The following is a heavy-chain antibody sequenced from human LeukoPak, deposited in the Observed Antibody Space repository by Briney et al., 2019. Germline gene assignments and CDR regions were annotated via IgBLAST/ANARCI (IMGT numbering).Heavy chain of an antibody. V-gene: IGHV5-51*01. D-gene: IGHD5-12*01. Sequence: GESLKISCRGSGYSFTSYWIGWVRQMPGKGLEWMGIIYPGDSDTRYSPSFQGQVTISADKSISTAYLQWSSLKASDTAMYYCARLEMVATIEAQENAFDIWGQGTMVTVSS. CDR2: IYPGDSDT. CDR1: GYSFTSYW. CDR3: ARLEMVATIEAQENAFDI. J-gene: IGHJ3*02.